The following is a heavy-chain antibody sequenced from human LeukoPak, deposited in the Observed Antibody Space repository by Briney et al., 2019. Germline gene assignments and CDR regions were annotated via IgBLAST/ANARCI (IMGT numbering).Heavy chain of an antibody. CDR1: GYSFTAFY. Sequence: ASVKVSCKTSGYSFTAFYVHWVRQAPGQGLEWMGWIHPRRGDTNYAQKFQGRVTMTRDTSTSTVYMELYSLRSEDTAVYYCARSVTMVRSYYQYYGMDVWGQGTTVTVSS. D-gene: IGHD3-10*01. V-gene: IGHV1-2*02. CDR3: ARSVTMVRSYYQYYGMDV. J-gene: IGHJ6*02. CDR2: IHPRRGDT.